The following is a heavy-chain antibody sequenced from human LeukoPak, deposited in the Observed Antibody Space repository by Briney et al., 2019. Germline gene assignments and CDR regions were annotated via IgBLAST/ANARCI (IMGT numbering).Heavy chain of an antibody. Sequence: GGSLRLSCVASGFPFSSYWMTWVRQAPGKGLGWVANIKQDGSKKPYVDSVKGRFTISRDNAKNSLYLQMNSLRAEDTAIYYCTRVGYIDEGIDYWGQGTLVTVSS. D-gene: IGHD5-24*01. CDR1: GFPFSSYW. J-gene: IGHJ4*02. CDR3: TRVGYIDEGIDY. CDR2: IKQDGSKK. V-gene: IGHV3-7*04.